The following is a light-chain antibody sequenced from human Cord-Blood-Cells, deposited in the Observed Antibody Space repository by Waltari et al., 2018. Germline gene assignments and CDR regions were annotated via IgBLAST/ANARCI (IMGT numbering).Light chain of an antibody. CDR1: NIGSKR. J-gene: IGLJ2*01. CDR2: YDS. Sequence: SYVLTQPPSVSVAPGKTARITCGGNNIGSKRLHWYQQKPGQAPVLVIYYDSDRPSGIPARFSGSNSGNTATLTIIRVEAGDEADYYCQVWDSSSDHVVFGVGTKLTVL. CDR3: QVWDSSSDHVV. V-gene: IGLV3-21*04.